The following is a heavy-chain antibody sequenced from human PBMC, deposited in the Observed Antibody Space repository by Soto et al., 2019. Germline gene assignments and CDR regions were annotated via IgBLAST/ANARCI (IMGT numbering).Heavy chain of an antibody. CDR2: INPNSGGT. CDR3: ARDSGTAVAGTF. CDR1: GYTFTCYY. J-gene: IGHJ4*02. Sequence: XSVKVSYKGSGYTFTCYYMNWVRQAPGQGLEWMGWINPNSGGTNYAQKFQGRVTMTRDTSISTAYMELSRLRSDDTAVYYCARDSGTAVAGTFWGQGTLVTVSA. D-gene: IGHD6-19*01. V-gene: IGHV1-2*02.